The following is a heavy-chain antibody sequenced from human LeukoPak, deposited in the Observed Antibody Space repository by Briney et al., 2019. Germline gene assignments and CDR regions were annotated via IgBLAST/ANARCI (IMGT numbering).Heavy chain of an antibody. CDR1: GGSISSYY. V-gene: IGHV4-4*07. CDR2: IYTSGST. Sequence: SETLSLTCTVSGGSISSYYWSWIRQPAGKGLEWIGRIYTSGSTNYNPSLKSRVTMSVDTSKNQFSLKLSSVTAADTAVYYCARDRMYYDFWSGYLFDPWGQGTLVTVSS. J-gene: IGHJ5*02. D-gene: IGHD3-3*01. CDR3: ARDRMYYDFWSGYLFDP.